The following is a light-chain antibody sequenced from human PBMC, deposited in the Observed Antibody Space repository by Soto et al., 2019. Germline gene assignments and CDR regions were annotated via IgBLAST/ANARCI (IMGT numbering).Light chain of an antibody. CDR2: DAS. Sequence: EIVLTQSPATLSFSPGDRATLSCRASQGISRFLAWYQQKPGQVPRLLIYDASSRAVGVPSRFSGSGSGTDFTLTISGLEPEDFEMYYCHKRAHWPLSFGGGTKIEIK. J-gene: IGKJ4*01. CDR3: HKRAHWPLS. V-gene: IGKV3-11*01. CDR1: QGISRF.